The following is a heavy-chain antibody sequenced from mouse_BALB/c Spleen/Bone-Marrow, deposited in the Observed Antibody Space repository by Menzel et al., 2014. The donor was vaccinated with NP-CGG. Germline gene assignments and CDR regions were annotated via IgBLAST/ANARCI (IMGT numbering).Heavy chain of an antibody. D-gene: IGHD3-2*01. CDR3: ACSGDRSGYGFAY. Sequence: SGPELVKPGALVKISCKASGYTFTSHDINWVKQRPGQGLEWIGWIYPGDGSSKYNEKFKGKATLTADKSSSTAYMQLSSLTSENSAVYFCACSGDRSGYGFAYWGQGTLVTVSA. CDR2: IYPGDGSS. J-gene: IGHJ3*01. CDR1: GYTFTSHD. V-gene: IGHV1S33*01.